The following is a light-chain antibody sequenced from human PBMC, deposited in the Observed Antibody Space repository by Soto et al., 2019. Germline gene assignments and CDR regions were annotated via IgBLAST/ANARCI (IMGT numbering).Light chain of an antibody. CDR1: ESVSSN. CDR2: GAS. J-gene: IGKJ2*01. V-gene: IGKV3-15*01. Sequence: EIVMTQSPATLSVSPGERATLSCRASESVSSNLAWYQQKPGQAPRLLIYGASTRATGIPARFSGSGSGTEFTLTISSPQSEDVAVYYCQQYNNWSMYTFGQGTKLEIK. CDR3: QQYNNWSMYT.